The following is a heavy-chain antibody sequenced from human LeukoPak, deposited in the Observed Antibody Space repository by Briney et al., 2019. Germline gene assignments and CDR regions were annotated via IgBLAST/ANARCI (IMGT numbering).Heavy chain of an antibody. V-gene: IGHV7-4-1*02. J-gene: IGHJ4*02. CDR2: IHPSTGNP. Sequence: ASVKVSCKASGYTFTNYTMNWVRQAPGQGLEWMGWIHPSTGNPTYAQGFTGRFVFSLDTSVSTTYLQISSLKAEDTAVYFCARAFQSLGGLSLPDYWGQGTLVTVSS. CDR1: GYTFTNYT. D-gene: IGHD3-16*02. CDR3: ARAFQSLGGLSLPDY.